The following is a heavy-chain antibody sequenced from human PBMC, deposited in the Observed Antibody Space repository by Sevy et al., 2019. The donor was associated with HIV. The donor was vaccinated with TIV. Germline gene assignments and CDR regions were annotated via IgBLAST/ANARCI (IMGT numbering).Heavy chain of an antibody. CDR1: GFIFSSYS. CDR2: ISSSSIYI. D-gene: IGHD2-15*01. Sequence: GESLKISCAASGFIFSSYSMNWVRQAPGKGLEWVSSISSSSIYIYYADSVKGRFTISRDNAKNSLYLQMNSLRAEDTAVYYCARDPGFYCSGGSCYPRYYFDYWGQGTLVTVSS. V-gene: IGHV3-21*01. J-gene: IGHJ4*02. CDR3: ARDPGFYCSGGSCYPRYYFDY.